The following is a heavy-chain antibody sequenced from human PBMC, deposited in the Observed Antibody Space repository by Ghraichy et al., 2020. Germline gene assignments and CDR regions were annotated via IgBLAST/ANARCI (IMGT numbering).Heavy chain of an antibody. V-gene: IGHV4-4*07. CDR2: IYTTAAPAYANGAP. Sequence: SETLSLTCTVSGVSITSYSWTWHWIRQPDGKGLEWIGRIYTTAAPAYANGAPMYNPSLRSRVTMSADTSKNQFSLKLTSVTAADTAVYYCARRERESSPPGPDNWLNPWGQGILVTVSS. D-gene: IGHD3-10*01. CDR3: ARRERESSPPGPDNWLNP. CDR1: GVSITSYS. J-gene: IGHJ5*01.